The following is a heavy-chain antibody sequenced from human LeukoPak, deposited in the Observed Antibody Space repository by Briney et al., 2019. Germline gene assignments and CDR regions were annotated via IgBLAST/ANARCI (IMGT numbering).Heavy chain of an antibody. J-gene: IGHJ4*02. D-gene: IGHD3-22*01. CDR1: GFTFNRYW. V-gene: IGHV3-7*01. CDR3: ARDKYYDRYFDS. Sequence: GGSLRLSCVASGFTFNRYWMSWVRQAPGKGLEWVANIKQDGCEKYYVDSVKGRFTISRDNARNSLSLQMNSLRAEDTAVYYCARDKYYDRYFDSWGQGTLVTVSS. CDR2: IKQDGCEK.